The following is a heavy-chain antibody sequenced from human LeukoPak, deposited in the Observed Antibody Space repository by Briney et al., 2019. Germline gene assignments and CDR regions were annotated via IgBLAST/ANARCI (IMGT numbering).Heavy chain of an antibody. V-gene: IGHV1-24*01. CDR3: ATVSTVVTATYFDY. J-gene: IGHJ4*02. CDR1: GYTLTELS. D-gene: IGHD2-21*02. CDR2: FDPEDGET. Sequence: ASVKVSCKVSGYTLTELSMHWVRQAPGKGLEWMGSFDPEDGETIYAQKFQGRVTMTEDTSTDTAYMELSSLRSEDTAVYYCATVSTVVTATYFDYWGQGTLVTVSS.